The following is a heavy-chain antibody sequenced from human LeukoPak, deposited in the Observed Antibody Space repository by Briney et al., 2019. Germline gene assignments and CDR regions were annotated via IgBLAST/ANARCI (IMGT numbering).Heavy chain of an antibody. V-gene: IGHV1-18*01. CDR1: GYTFTSYG. D-gene: IGHD1-26*01. J-gene: IGHJ4*02. CDR3: ARFGLYSGSYWAFDY. Sequence: ASVKVSCKASGYTFTSYGIRWVRQAPGQGLEWMGWISAYNGNTNYAQKLQGRVTMTTDTSTSTAYMELRSLRSDDTAVYYCARFGLYSGSYWAFDYWGQGTLVTVSS. CDR2: ISAYNGNT.